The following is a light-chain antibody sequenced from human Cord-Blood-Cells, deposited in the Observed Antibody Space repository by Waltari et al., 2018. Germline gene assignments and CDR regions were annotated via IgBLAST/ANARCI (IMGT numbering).Light chain of an antibody. J-gene: IGLJ1*01. V-gene: IGLV2-14*01. Sequence: QSALTQPAPVSGSPGQSITIPGTGTSSDAGGYNYVSWYQQHPGKAPKLMIYDVSNRPSGVSNRFSGSKSGNTASLTISGLQAEDEADYYCSSYTSSSTVFGTGTKVTVL. CDR2: DVS. CDR1: SSDAGGYNY. CDR3: SSYTSSSTV.